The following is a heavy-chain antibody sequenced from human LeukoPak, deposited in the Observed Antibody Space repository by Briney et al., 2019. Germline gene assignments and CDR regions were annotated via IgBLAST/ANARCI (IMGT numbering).Heavy chain of an antibody. CDR1: GFTFSSYS. J-gene: IGHJ4*02. Sequence: GGSLRLSCAASGFTFSSYSMNWVRQAPGKGLEWVSYISSSSSTIYYADSVKGRFTISRDNAKNSLYLQMNSLRAEDTAVYYCARDQYSSGWYGDYFDYWGQGTLVTVSS. CDR2: ISSSSSTI. V-gene: IGHV3-48*04. CDR3: ARDQYSSGWYGDYFDY. D-gene: IGHD6-19*01.